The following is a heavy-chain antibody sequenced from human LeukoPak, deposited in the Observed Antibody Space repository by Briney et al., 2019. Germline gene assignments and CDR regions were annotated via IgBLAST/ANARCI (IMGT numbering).Heavy chain of an antibody. CDR2: IWYDGSNK. V-gene: IGHV3-33*01. Sequence: GGSLRLSCAASGFTFSSYGMHWVRQAPGKGLEWVAVIWYDGSNKYYADSVKGRFTISSDNSKNTLYLQMNSLRAEDTAVYYCARPTSYDYVWGSYRLDYWGQGTLVTVSS. J-gene: IGHJ4*02. CDR1: GFTFSSYG. D-gene: IGHD3-16*02. CDR3: ARPTSYDYVWGSYRLDY.